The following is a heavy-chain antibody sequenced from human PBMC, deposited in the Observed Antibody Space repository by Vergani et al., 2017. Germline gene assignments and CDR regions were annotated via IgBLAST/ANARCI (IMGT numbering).Heavy chain of an antibody. V-gene: IGHV3-21*01. D-gene: IGHD6-13*01. CDR2: ISSSSTSI. J-gene: IGHJ3*02. Sequence: EVQLLESGGGLVKPGGSLRLSCAASGFTFSSYSMNWVRQAPGKGLEWVSSISSSSTSIYYADSLKGRFTISRDNAKNSLYLQMNSLRAEDTAVYYCAKGWAFDIWGQGTMVTVSS. CDR3: AKGWAFDI. CDR1: GFTFSSYS.